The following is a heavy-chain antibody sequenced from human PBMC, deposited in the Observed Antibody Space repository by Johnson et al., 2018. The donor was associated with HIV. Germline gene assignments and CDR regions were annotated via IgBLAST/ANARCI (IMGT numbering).Heavy chain of an antibody. CDR2: INWNGGST. CDR1: GLTFEDYG. J-gene: IGHJ3*02. V-gene: IGHV3-20*04. CDR3: AREKWGAFGGDAFDI. D-gene: IGHD3-16*01. Sequence: VQLVESGGGVVRPGGSLRLSCAASGLTFEDYGMSWVRQAPGKGLEWVSGINWNGGSTGYADSVEGRFTISRDNAKNSLYLQMNSLRAEDTAVYYWAREKWGAFGGDAFDIWGQGTMVTVSS.